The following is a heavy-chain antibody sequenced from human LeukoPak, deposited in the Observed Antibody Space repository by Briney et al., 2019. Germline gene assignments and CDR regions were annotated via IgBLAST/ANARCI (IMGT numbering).Heavy chain of an antibody. CDR3: ARGGYYGSGNDFRFDP. CDR2: IYYSGST. V-gene: IGHV4-39*07. Sequence: PSETLSLTCTVSGDSISSSSPYWGWIRQPPGEGLEWIGSIYYSGSTYYNTSLKSRVTISVDTSKNQFSLKLSSVTAADTAVYYCARGGYYGSGNDFRFDPWGQGTLVTVSS. J-gene: IGHJ5*02. D-gene: IGHD3-10*01. CDR1: GDSISSSSPY.